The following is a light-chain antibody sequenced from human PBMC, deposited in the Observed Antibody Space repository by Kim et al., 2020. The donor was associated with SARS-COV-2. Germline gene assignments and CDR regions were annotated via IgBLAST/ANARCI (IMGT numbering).Light chain of an antibody. CDR3: QAWDSSTYVV. V-gene: IGLV3-1*01. J-gene: IGLJ2*01. CDR2: QDS. Sequence: SYELTQPPSVSVSPGQTASITCSGDELGDKYACWYQQKPGQSPVLVIYQDSKRPSGIPERFSGSNSGNTATLTISGTQAMDEADYYCQAWDSSTYVVFGGGTQLTVL. CDR1: ELGDKY.